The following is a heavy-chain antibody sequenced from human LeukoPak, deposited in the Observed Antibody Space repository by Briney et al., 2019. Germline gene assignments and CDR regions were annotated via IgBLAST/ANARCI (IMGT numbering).Heavy chain of an antibody. CDR2: ISSSSSTI. J-gene: IGHJ6*03. D-gene: IGHD5-12*01. CDR1: GFTFSSYS. Sequence: PGGSLRLSCAASGFTFSSYSMNWVRQAPGKGLEWVSYISSSSSTIYYADSVKGRFTISRDNSKNTLYLQMNSLRAEDTAVYYCAKEGGYDIYYYMDVWGKGTTVTVSS. CDR3: AKEGGYDIYYYMDV. V-gene: IGHV3-48*01.